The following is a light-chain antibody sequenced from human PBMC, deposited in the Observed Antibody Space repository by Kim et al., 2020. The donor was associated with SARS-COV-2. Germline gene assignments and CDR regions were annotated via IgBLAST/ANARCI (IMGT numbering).Light chain of an antibody. Sequence: GQSLTISVTGTSSDVGGYNYGSWYQQHPGKAPKLMIYDVSNRPSGVSNRFSGSKSGNTASLTISGLQAEDEADYYCSSYTSSSTVVFGGGTQLTVL. J-gene: IGLJ2*01. CDR2: DVS. CDR3: SSYTSSSTVV. CDR1: SSDVGGYNY. V-gene: IGLV2-14*03.